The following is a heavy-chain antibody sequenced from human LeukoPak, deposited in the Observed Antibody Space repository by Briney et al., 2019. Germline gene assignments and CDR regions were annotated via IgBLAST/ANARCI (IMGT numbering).Heavy chain of an antibody. V-gene: IGHV5-51*01. J-gene: IGHJ6*02. CDR2: IYPGDSDT. Sequence: GEALKISCKGSGYSFTNFWIGWVRQMPGKGLEWMGIIYPGDSDTRYSPSFQGQVTISADKSISTAYLQWSSLKASDTAMYYCARRGYSGYDLRASYYYGMDVWGQGTTVTVSS. CDR1: GYSFTNFW. D-gene: IGHD5-12*01. CDR3: ARRGYSGYDLRASYYYGMDV.